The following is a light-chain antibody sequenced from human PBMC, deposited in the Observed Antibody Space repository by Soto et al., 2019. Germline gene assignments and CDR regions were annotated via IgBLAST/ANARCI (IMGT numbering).Light chain of an antibody. CDR2: GVS. V-gene: IGKV3-15*01. Sequence: EIVMTQSPATLSVSPGETATLSCRASQSVAGNLAWYQQKPGQPPRLLIYGVSTRATGVPARFSGSGSETDFSLTISSLQINDFALYYCQQSNNWPPLTFGGGTKVESK. J-gene: IGKJ4*01. CDR3: QQSNNWPPLT. CDR1: QSVAGN.